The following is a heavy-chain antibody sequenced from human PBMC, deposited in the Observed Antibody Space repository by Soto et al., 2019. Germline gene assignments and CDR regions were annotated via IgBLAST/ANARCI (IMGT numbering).Heavy chain of an antibody. D-gene: IGHD3-3*01. J-gene: IGHJ5*02. Sequence: PSETLSLTCIVSGGTISCYYWTWIRQPAGKGLEWIGRIYSSGNTKYNPSPQSRVTMSLDTSNNQFSLRLTSVTAADTAVYYCARGQRFSDWFDPWGQGTLVTVSS. CDR3: ARGQRFSDWFDP. CDR2: IYSSGNT. V-gene: IGHV4-4*07. CDR1: GGTISCYY.